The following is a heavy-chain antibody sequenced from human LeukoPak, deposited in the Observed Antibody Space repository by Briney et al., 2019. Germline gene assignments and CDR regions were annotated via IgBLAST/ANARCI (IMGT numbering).Heavy chain of an antibody. Sequence: GGSLRLSCAASGFTFSSYAMSWVRQAPGKGLEWVSAISGSGGSTYYADSVKGRFTISRDNSKNTLYLQMNSLRAEDTAVYYCAKGSAYFCGGDCYIADWGQGTLVTVSS. V-gene: IGHV3-23*01. CDR3: AKGSAYFCGGDCYIAD. D-gene: IGHD2-21*02. J-gene: IGHJ4*02. CDR2: ISGSGGST. CDR1: GFTFSSYA.